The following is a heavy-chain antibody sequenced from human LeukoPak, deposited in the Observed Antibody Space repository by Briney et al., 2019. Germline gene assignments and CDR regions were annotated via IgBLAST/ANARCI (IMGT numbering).Heavy chain of an antibody. CDR3: ARGFYVLRYFDWLFSFDC. D-gene: IGHD3-9*01. Sequence: GASVKVSCTASGFTFTNYNMHWVRQAPGQGLEWMGIINPSGGSTSYAQKFQGRVTMTRDMSTSTVYMELSSLRSEDTAVYYCARGFYVLRYFDWLFSFDCWGQGTLVTVSS. J-gene: IGHJ4*02. CDR2: INPSGGST. CDR1: GFTFTNYN. V-gene: IGHV1-46*01.